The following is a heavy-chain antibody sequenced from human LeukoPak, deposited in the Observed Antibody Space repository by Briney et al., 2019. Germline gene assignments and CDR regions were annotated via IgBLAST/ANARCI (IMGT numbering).Heavy chain of an antibody. CDR2: IYYSGST. J-gene: IGHJ4*02. CDR1: GGSINSYY. D-gene: IGHD1-26*01. Sequence: SETLSLTCTVSGGSINSYYWSWIRQPPGKGLEWIGYIYYSGSTDYNPSLKSRVTISVDTSKNQFSLKLNSVTAADTAMYYCARLFHPALSGNYPFDYWGQGTLVTVSS. V-gene: IGHV4-59*01. CDR3: ARLFHPALSGNYPFDY.